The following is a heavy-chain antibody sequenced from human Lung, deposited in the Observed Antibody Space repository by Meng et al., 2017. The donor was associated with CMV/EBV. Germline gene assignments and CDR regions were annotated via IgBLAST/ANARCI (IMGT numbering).Heavy chain of an antibody. J-gene: IGHJ4*02. D-gene: IGHD1-26*01. CDR2: IIPFVGTS. CDR3: ARTRGSYDASALDH. V-gene: IGHV1-69*05. Sequence: SVKVSXKASGLTFNNSAISWVRQAPGQGPEWMGGIIPFVGTSHYAQNFQGRLLITTDESTTTAYMELSSLKSEDTALYYCARTRGSYDASALDHWGQGPLVTVSS. CDR1: GLTFNNSA.